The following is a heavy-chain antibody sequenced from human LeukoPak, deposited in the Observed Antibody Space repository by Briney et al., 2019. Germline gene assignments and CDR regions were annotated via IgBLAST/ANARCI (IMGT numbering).Heavy chain of an antibody. J-gene: IGHJ4*02. CDR3: TTHGSGSYYGY. CDR1: GFTFSNAW. V-gene: IGHV3-15*01. CDR2: IKSKIDGGTT. D-gene: IGHD1-26*01. Sequence: GGSLRLSCAASGFTFSNAWMSWVRQAPGKGLEWVGRIKSKIDGGTTDYGAPVKGRFTISRDDSKNTLYLQMNSLKTEDTAVYYCTTHGSGSYYGYWGQGTLVTVSS.